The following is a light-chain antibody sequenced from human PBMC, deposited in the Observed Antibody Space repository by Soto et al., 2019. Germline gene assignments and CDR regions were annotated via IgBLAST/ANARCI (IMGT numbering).Light chain of an antibody. V-gene: IGLV2-14*01. CDR2: EVN. CDR3: GSYTSTDTPFV. CDR1: STDVGGYNY. Sequence: QSALAQPSSVSGSPGQSITISCTGTSTDVGGYNYVSWYQHHPGKGPKLIIYEVNNRPPGVSDRFSGSKSGNKASLTISNLEAEDESDYYCGSYTSTDTPFVFGTGTKVTVL. J-gene: IGLJ1*01.